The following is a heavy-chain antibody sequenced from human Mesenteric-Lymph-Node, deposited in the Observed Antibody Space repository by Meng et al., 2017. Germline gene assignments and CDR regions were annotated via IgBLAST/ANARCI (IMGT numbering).Heavy chain of an antibody. Sequence: ASVKVSCKASGYRFTAHYMHWVRQAPGQGLEWMGWINPNSGGTNYAQKFQGRVTMTRDTSISTAYMELSRLRSDDTAVYYCARDAGYNSDYWGQGTLVTVSS. CDR1: GYRFTAHY. D-gene: IGHD5-24*01. J-gene: IGHJ4*02. CDR2: INPNSGGT. CDR3: ARDAGYNSDY. V-gene: IGHV1-2*02.